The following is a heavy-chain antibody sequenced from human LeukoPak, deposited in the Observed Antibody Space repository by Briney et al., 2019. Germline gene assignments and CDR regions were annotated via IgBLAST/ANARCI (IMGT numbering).Heavy chain of an antibody. CDR3: ARGVGDYERLYFDY. Sequence: SETLSLTCAVYGGSFSGYYWSWIRQPPGKGLEWIGEINHSGSTNYNPSLKSRVTISVDTSKNQFSLKLSSVTAADTAVYYCARGVGDYERLYFDYWGQGTLVTVSS. D-gene: IGHD4-17*01. J-gene: IGHJ4*02. CDR2: INHSGST. V-gene: IGHV4-34*01. CDR1: GGSFSGYY.